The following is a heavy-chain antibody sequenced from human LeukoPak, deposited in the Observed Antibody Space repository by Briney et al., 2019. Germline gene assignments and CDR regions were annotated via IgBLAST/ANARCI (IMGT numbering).Heavy chain of an antibody. CDR1: GFTFTDYY. D-gene: IGHD2/OR15-2a*01. J-gene: IGHJ4*02. CDR2: IGPHSSAT. Sequence: ASVKVSCKSSGFTFTDYYIHWVRQAPGQGLEWMGYIGPHSSATSSPQEFQGRVTMTRDTSMSTAYMELTRLTSDDTAVYARDGNGLLSKDFDYWGQGTLVTVSS. CDR3: DGNGLLSKDFDY. V-gene: IGHV1-2*02.